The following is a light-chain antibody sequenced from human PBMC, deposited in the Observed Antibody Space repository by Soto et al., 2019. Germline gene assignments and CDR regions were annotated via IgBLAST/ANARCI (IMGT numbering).Light chain of an antibody. J-gene: IGKJ2*01. Sequence: DIRITQSPSTLSASVGDRVTITCRASQSISSWLAWYQQKPGKAPKLLIYKASSLESGVPSRPSGSGSGTEVALTISSLQPDDFATYYCQQYNTYPYTFGQGTKLDIK. V-gene: IGKV1-5*03. CDR2: KAS. CDR1: QSISSW. CDR3: QQYNTYPYT.